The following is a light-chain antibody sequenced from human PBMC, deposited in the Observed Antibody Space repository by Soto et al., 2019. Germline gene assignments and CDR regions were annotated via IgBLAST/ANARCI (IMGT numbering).Light chain of an antibody. Sequence: QPVLTQPASVSGSPGQSITISCTGTSSDVGGYNYVSWYQQHPGKAPKLMIYEVSNRPSGVSNRFSGSKSGNTASLTISGLQAEDEADYYCSSYTSSSCYVFGTGTKVTVL. CDR2: EVS. CDR3: SSYTSSSCYV. J-gene: IGLJ1*01. V-gene: IGLV2-14*01. CDR1: SSDVGGYNY.